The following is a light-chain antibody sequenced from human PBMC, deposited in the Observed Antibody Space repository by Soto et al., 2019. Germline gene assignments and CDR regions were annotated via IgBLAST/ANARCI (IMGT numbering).Light chain of an antibody. Sequence: QSVLTQPPSASGSPGQSVTISCTGTGSDIGGYNFVSWYQQHPGKVPKLIIYEVNKRPSGVPDRFSGSKSGNTASLTVSGLQADDEAAYYCSSYAGTNTRYVFGTATKLTVL. V-gene: IGLV2-8*01. CDR3: SSYAGTNTRYV. J-gene: IGLJ1*01. CDR1: GSDIGGYNF. CDR2: EVN.